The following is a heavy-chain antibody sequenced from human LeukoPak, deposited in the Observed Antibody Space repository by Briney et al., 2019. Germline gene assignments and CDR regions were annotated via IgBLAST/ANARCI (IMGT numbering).Heavy chain of an antibody. D-gene: IGHD3-9*01. V-gene: IGHV3-23*01. Sequence: GGSLRLSCAASGFTSSNYTMSWVRQAPGKGLEWVSAITGSGGNTYYADPVKGRFTISRDNSKNTVFLQMNSLRAEDTAVYYCAKWGDYDVLTGYYVSDYWGQGTLVTVSS. CDR2: ITGSGGNT. CDR3: AKWGDYDVLTGYYVSDY. CDR1: GFTSSNYT. J-gene: IGHJ4*02.